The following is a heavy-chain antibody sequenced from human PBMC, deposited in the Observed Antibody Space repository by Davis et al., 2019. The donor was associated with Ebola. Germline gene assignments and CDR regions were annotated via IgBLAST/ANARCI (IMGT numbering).Heavy chain of an antibody. V-gene: IGHV1-2*02. CDR2: INPNSGGT. J-gene: IGHJ6*03. Sequence: ASVKVSCKASGYTFTGYYMHWVRQAPGQGLEWMGWINPNSGGTNYAQKFQGRVTMPRDTSISTAYMELSRLRSDDTAVYYCARGGGSWQAYYYYMDVWGKGTTVTVSS. D-gene: IGHD3-16*01. CDR1: GYTFTGYY. CDR3: ARGGGSWQAYYYYMDV.